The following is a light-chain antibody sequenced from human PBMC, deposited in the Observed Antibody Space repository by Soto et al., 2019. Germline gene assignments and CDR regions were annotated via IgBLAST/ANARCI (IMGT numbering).Light chain of an antibody. CDR1: QSVSRY. V-gene: IGKV3-11*01. Sequence: EIVLTQSPATLSLSPGERATLSCRASQSVSRYLAWYQQKPGQAPRLLINDASNRATGIPARFSGTGSGTDFTLTTSSLEPDDFAVYYCQQRNDWHPLAFGGGTTIEFK. CDR2: DAS. J-gene: IGKJ4*01. CDR3: QQRNDWHPLA.